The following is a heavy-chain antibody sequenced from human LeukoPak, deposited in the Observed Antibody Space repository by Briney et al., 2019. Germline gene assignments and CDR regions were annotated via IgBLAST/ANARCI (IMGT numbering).Heavy chain of an antibody. CDR1: GFTFSRYW. V-gene: IGHV3-74*01. CDR3: ARILRYFDWKNYYYMDV. Sequence: GGSLRLSCAASGFTFSRYWMHWVRQAPGEGLVWVSRISPDGSHTTYADAVEGRFTISRDNAKNTVYLQMNSLRAEDTAVYYCARILRYFDWKNYYYMDVWGKGTTVTVSS. J-gene: IGHJ6*03. CDR2: ISPDGSHT. D-gene: IGHD3-9*01.